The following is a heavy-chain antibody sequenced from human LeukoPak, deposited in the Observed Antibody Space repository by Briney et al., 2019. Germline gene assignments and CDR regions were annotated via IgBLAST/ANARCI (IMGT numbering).Heavy chain of an antibody. CDR2: ISGSGGST. Sequence: GGSLRLSCAASGFTFSSYGMHWVRQAPGKGLEWVSAISGSGGSTYYADSVKGRFTISRDNSKNTLYLQMNSLRAEDTAVYYCAKVLLRGSGSYFLDALDIWGHGTMVTVSS. D-gene: IGHD3-10*01. V-gene: IGHV3-23*01. CDR3: AKVLLRGSGSYFLDALDI. CDR1: GFTFSSYG. J-gene: IGHJ3*02.